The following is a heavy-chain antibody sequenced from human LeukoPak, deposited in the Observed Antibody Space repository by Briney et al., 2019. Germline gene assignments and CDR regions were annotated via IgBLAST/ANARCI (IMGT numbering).Heavy chain of an antibody. D-gene: IGHD1-26*01. J-gene: IGHJ4*02. CDR1: GFSFSRNA. CDR2: VGGSNTDT. Sequence: GGSLRLSCVASGFSFSRNAMNWLRQPPGKGLEWVSGVGGSNTDTSYADSVKGRFTISRDNSKNTVSLVMNNLRAEDTAIYHCATHDTMVGVSWGQGTLVTVSS. V-gene: IGHV3-23*01. CDR3: ATHDTMVGVS.